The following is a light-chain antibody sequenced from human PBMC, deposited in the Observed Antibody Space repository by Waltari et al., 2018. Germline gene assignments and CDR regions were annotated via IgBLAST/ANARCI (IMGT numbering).Light chain of an antibody. CDR3: QQSYSTPPT. CDR2: AAS. Sequence: DIQMTQYPSSLSASVGDRVTITCRASQSISSHLNWYQQKPGKAPKLLIYAASSLQSGVPSRFSGSGSGTDFTLTISSLQPEDFATYYCQQSYSTPPTFGQGTKVEIK. J-gene: IGKJ1*01. V-gene: IGKV1-39*01. CDR1: QSISSH.